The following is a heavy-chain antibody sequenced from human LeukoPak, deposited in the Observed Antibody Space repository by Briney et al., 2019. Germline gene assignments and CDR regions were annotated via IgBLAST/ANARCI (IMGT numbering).Heavy chain of an antibody. D-gene: IGHD7-27*01. V-gene: IGHV4-39*01. Sequence: SETLSLTCTVSGVSISSSNSYWGWIRQPPGKGLEWIGSIYYSGNTYYNASLKSQVSISIDTSKNQFSLRPTSVTAADTAVYYCARAQSGEPSPRHEYYYYYYMDVWGKGTTVTISS. CDR3: ARAQSGEPSPRHEYYYYYYMDV. J-gene: IGHJ6*03. CDR1: GVSISSSNSY. CDR2: IYYSGNT.